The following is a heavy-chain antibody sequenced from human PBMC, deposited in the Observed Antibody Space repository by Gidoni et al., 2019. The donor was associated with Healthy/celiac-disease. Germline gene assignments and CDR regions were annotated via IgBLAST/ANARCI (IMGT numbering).Heavy chain of an antibody. CDR1: GFTFSSYS. CDR2: SSSSSYI. Sequence: EVQLVESGGGLVKPGGSLRLSCAASGFTFSSYSMNWVRQAPGRGLEWVSSSSSSSYIYYADSVKGRFTISRDNAKNSLYLQMNSLRAEDTAVYYCASPEVWGQGTLVTVSS. CDR3: ASPEV. J-gene: IGHJ4*02. V-gene: IGHV3-21*01.